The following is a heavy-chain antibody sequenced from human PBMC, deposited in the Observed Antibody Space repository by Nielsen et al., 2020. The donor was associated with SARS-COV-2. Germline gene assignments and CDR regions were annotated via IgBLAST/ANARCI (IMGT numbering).Heavy chain of an antibody. J-gene: IGHJ4*02. CDR2: IYYSGIT. D-gene: IGHD6-19*01. V-gene: IGHV4-61*01. CDR3: ARDGVSGNYFDY. Sequence: SETLSLTCTVSGGSISSSSYYWSWIRQPPGKGLEWIGYIYYSGITNYNPSLKSRVTISVDTSKNQFSLRLSSVTAADTAVYYCARDGVSGNYFDYWGPGTLVTVSS. CDR1: GGSISSSSYY.